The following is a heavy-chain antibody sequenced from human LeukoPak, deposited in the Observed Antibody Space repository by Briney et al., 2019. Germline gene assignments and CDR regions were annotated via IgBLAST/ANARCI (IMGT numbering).Heavy chain of an antibody. V-gene: IGHV3-74*01. J-gene: IGHJ5*02. Sequence: GGSLRLSCAASGFTFSSYWMHWVRQAPGKGLVWVSRINTDGGSTSYADSVKGRFTISRDNAKNTLYLQMNSLRAEDTAVYYCARDGADSLRRGNNWFDPWGQGTLVTVSS. CDR3: ARDGADSLRRGNNWFDP. CDR1: GFTFSSYW. CDR2: INTDGGST. D-gene: IGHD3-16*01.